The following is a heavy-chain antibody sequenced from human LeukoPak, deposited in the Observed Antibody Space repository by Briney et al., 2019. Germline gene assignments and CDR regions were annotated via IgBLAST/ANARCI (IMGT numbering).Heavy chain of an antibody. Sequence: GGSLRLSCAASGLTFSSYWVHWVRQVPGKGLVWVSRINSDGSSTSYADSVKGRFTISRDNAKNTLYVQMNSLRAEDTAVYYCSTGSGHAFDIWGRGTMVTVSS. J-gene: IGHJ3*02. CDR2: INSDGSST. V-gene: IGHV3-74*01. CDR3: STGSGHAFDI. CDR1: GLTFSSYW. D-gene: IGHD3-10*01.